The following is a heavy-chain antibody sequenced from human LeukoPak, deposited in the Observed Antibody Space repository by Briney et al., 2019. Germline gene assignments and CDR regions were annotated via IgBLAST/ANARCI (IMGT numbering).Heavy chain of an antibody. Sequence: GSLRLSCAASGFTFSSYAMSWVRQAPGKGLEWVSAISGSGGSTYYADSVKDRFTISRDNAKNTLYLQMNSLRAEDTAVYYCARDSVGWFAPWGQGTLVTVSS. CDR3: ARDSVGWFAP. V-gene: IGHV3-23*01. CDR1: GFTFSSYA. D-gene: IGHD5/OR15-5a*01. CDR2: ISGSGGST. J-gene: IGHJ5*02.